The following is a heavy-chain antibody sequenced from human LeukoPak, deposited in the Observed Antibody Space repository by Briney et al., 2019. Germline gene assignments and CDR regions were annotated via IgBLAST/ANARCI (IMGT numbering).Heavy chain of an antibody. Sequence: SETQSLTCTVSGGSISSGSYYWSWIRQPAGKGLEWIGRIYTSGSTNYNPSLKSRVTMSVDTSKNQFSLKLSSVTAADTAVYYCARDYYDSRGFDYWGQGTLVTVSS. CDR2: IYTSGST. J-gene: IGHJ4*02. CDR1: GGSISSGSYY. V-gene: IGHV4-61*02. D-gene: IGHD3-22*01. CDR3: ARDYYDSRGFDY.